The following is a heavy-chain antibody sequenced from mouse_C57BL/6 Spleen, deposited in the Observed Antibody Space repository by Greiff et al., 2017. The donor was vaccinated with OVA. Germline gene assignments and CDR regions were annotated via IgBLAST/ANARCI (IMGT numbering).Heavy chain of an antibody. CDR3: ARRYYGSWYFDY. CDR1: GYTFTSYW. V-gene: IGHV1-50*01. D-gene: IGHD1-1*01. CDR2: IDPSDSYT. J-gene: IGHJ2*01. Sequence: QVQLQQSGAELVKPGASVKLSCKASGYTFTSYWMPWVNQRPGQGLEWIGEIDPSDSYTNYNQKFKGKATLTVDTSASTAYMQLSSLTSEDSSVYYCARRYYGSWYFDYWGQGTTLTVSS.